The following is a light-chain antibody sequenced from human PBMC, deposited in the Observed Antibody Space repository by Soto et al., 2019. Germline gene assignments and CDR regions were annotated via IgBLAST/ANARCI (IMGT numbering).Light chain of an antibody. CDR1: QSISSW. CDR3: QQYNSYPLT. J-gene: IGKJ4*01. Sequence: DIQMTQSPSTLSASVGDRVTITCRASQSISSWLAWYQQKPGTAPNLLIYKASSLESGVPSRFSGSGSGTEFTLTISRLQPDDFATYYCQQYNSYPLTFGGGNKVEIK. CDR2: KAS. V-gene: IGKV1-5*03.